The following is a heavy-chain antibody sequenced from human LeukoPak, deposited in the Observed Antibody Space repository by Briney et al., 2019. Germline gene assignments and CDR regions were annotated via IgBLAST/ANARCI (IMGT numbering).Heavy chain of an antibody. Sequence: HPGGSLRLSCTASGFTFGDYALSWVRQAPGKGLEWVGFIGSKAFGGTTEYAASVKGRFTISGDDSKSIAYLQMDSLKTEDTAVYYCARVSGYYDSSGIPSGSEYYFDYWGQGTLVTVSS. D-gene: IGHD3-22*01. CDR2: IGSKAFGGTT. V-gene: IGHV3-49*04. CDR3: ARVSGYYDSSGIPSGSEYYFDY. CDR1: GFTFGDYA. J-gene: IGHJ4*02.